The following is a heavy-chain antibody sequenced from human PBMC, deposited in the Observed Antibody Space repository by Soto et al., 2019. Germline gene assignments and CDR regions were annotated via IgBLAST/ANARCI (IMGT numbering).Heavy chain of an antibody. CDR3: ARVGSAIWSGYYGVHYYGMDV. D-gene: IGHD3-3*01. V-gene: IGHV4-34*01. CDR2: INHSGST. J-gene: IGHJ6*02. CDR1: GGSFSGYY. Sequence: SETLSLTCAVYGGSFSGYYWSWIRQPPGKGLEWIGEINHSGSTNYNPSLKSRVTISVDTSKNQFSLKLSSVTAADTAVYYCARVGSAIWSGYYGVHYYGMDVWGQGTTVTVSS.